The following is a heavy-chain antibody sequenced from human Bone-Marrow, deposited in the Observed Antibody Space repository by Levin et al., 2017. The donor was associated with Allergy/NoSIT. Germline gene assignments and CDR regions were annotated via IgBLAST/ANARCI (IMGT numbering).Heavy chain of an antibody. V-gene: IGHV3-23*01. CDR3: AKETSYCSSTSCYFYFDY. J-gene: IGHJ4*02. CDR2: ISGSGGST. Sequence: GGSLRLSCAASGFTFSSYAMSWVRQAPGKGLEWVSAISGSGGSTYYADSVKGRFTISRDNSKNTLYLQMNSLRAEDTAVYYCAKETSYCSSTSCYFYFDYWGQGTLVTVSS. D-gene: IGHD2-2*01. CDR1: GFTFSSYA.